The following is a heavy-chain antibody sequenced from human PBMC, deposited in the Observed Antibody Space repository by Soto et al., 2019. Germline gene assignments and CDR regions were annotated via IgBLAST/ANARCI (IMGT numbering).Heavy chain of an antibody. CDR2: ISYDGSNK. D-gene: IGHD5-18*01. CDR3: AKDRKTHSYGDSSNWFDP. Sequence: QVQLVESGGGVVQPGRSLRLSCAASGFTFSSYGMHWVRQAPGKGLEWVAVISYDGSNKYYADSVKGRFIISRDNSKNTLYLQMNSLRAEDTAVYYCAKDRKTHSYGDSSNWFDPWGQGTLVTVSS. J-gene: IGHJ5*02. CDR1: GFTFSSYG. V-gene: IGHV3-30*18.